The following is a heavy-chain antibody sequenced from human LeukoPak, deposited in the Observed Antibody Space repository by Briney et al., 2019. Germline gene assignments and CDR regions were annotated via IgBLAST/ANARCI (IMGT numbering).Heavy chain of an antibody. CDR2: FYVGGAT. Sequence: PGGSLRLSCAVSGFSVTNNYMSWVRQAPGKGLEWVSVFYVGGATYYADSVKGRFTISRDSSKNTLSLQMNSLRVEDTAVYYCAKDLRGTSGISWYFDYWGQGTLVTVSS. CDR3: AKDLRGTSGISWYFDY. V-gene: IGHV3-53*01. J-gene: IGHJ4*02. D-gene: IGHD2-15*01. CDR1: GFSVTNNY.